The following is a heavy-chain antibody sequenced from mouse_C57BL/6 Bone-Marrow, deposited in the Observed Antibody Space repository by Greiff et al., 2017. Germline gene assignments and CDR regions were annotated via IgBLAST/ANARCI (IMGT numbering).Heavy chain of an antibody. CDR1: GFNIKNTY. J-gene: IGHJ3*01. CDR3: APITTGD. CDR2: IDPANGNT. Sequence: VQLQQSVAELVRPGASVKLSCTASGFNIKNTYMPWVKQRPEQGLEWIGRIDPANGNTKYAPKFQGKATITADTSSNTAYLQLSSLTSEDTTIYYGAPITTGDWGQGTLVTVSA. D-gene: IGHD1-1*01. V-gene: IGHV14-3*01.